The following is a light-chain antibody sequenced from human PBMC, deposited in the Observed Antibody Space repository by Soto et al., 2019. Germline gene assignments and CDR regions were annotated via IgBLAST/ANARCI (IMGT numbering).Light chain of an antibody. V-gene: IGLV4-69*01. CDR3: QTWGTGYVV. CDR2: LNSDGSH. Sequence: QSVLTQSPSASASLGASVKLTCTLSSGHIGYTIAWHQQQPEKGPRYLMKLNSDGSHRKGDGIPDRFSGSTSGAERDLIISSLQSEDEADYYCQTWGTGYVVFGGGTKLTVL. CDR1: SGHIGYT. J-gene: IGLJ2*01.